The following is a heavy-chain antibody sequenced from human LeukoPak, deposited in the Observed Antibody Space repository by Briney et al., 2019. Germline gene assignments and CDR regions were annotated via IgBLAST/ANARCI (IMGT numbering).Heavy chain of an antibody. CDR2: IKQDGSEK. Sequence: GGSLRLSCAASGFTFSSYWMSWVRHAPGKGLEWVANIKQDGSEKYYVDSVKGRFTISRDNAKNSLYLQMNSLRAEDTAVYYCARGDQLRSYYYYYMDVWGKGTTVTVSS. D-gene: IGHD2-2*01. CDR3: ARGDQLRSYYYYYMDV. V-gene: IGHV3-7*01. J-gene: IGHJ6*03. CDR1: GFTFSSYW.